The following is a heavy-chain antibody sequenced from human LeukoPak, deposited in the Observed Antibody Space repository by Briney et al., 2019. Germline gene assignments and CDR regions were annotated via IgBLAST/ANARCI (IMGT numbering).Heavy chain of an antibody. CDR3: ARQDLRRLGIAVAGTSFDP. J-gene: IGHJ5*02. V-gene: IGHV4-39*01. CDR2: IYYNGGT. D-gene: IGHD6-13*01. Sequence: PSETLSLTCTVSGASTSSSSYYWGWIRQPPGKGLEWIGSIYYNGGTYYSPSLKSRVTISIDTSKNQFSLRLSSVTAADTVVYYCARQDLRRLGIAVAGTSFDPWGQGTLVTVSS. CDR1: GASTSSSSYY.